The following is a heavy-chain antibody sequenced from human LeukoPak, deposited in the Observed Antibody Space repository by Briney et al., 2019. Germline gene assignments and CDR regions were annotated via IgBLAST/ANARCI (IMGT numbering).Heavy chain of an antibody. D-gene: IGHD2-15*01. V-gene: IGHV1-8*02. CDR2: MNPNSGNT. CDR3: ARVEGGYCSGGSCYFWDGYYYYYGMDV. CDR1: GYTFTGYH. Sequence: ASVKVSCKASGYTFTGYHMHWVRQAPGQGLEWMGWMNPNSGNTGYAQKFQGRVTMTRNTSISTAYMELSSLRSEDTAVYYCARVEGGYCSGGSCYFWDGYYYYYGMDVWGQGTTVTVSS. J-gene: IGHJ6*02.